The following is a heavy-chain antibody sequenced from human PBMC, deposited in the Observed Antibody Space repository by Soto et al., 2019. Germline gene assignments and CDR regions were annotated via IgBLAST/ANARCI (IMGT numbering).Heavy chain of an antibody. D-gene: IGHD4-4*01. Sequence: EVQLLESGGGLVQPGGSLRLSCAASGFTFSSYAMSWVRQAPGKGLEWVSGISWNSGSIGYADSVKGRFTISRDNAKNSLYLQMNSLRAEDTALYYCAKDLYSNRHPLYYGMDVWGQGTTVTVSS. CDR2: ISWNSGSI. CDR3: AKDLYSNRHPLYYGMDV. CDR1: GFTFSSYA. J-gene: IGHJ6*02. V-gene: IGHV3-9*01.